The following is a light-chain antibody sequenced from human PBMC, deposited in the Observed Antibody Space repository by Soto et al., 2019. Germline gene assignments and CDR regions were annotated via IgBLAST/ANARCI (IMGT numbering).Light chain of an antibody. Sequence: EIVLTQSPATLSLSPGERATLSCRASQSVSSYLAWYQQKPGQAPRLLIYDASNRATGIPARLSGSGSGTDFTLTISSLEPEDFAVYYFQQRSNWLFTFGPGTKVDIK. CDR2: DAS. CDR1: QSVSSY. V-gene: IGKV3-11*01. J-gene: IGKJ3*01. CDR3: QQRSNWLFT.